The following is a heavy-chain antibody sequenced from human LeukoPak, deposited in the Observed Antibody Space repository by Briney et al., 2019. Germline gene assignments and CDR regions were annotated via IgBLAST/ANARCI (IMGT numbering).Heavy chain of an antibody. CDR3: TMDFPWTGGDS. V-gene: IGHV3-15*07. J-gene: IGHJ4*02. CDR2: MRSLASGGTT. Sequence: TGGSLGLSCAASGFTFRNYVIHWVRQPPGKGLEWVGRMRSLASGGTTDYAAPVRGRFTISSDDSKSTLFLHMSRLNTDATALYYCTMDFPWTGGDSWGQGTPVTVSS. D-gene: IGHD1-14*01. CDR1: GFTFRNYV.